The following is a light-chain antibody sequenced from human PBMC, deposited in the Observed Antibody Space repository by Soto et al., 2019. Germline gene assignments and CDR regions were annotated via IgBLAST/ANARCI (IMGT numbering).Light chain of an antibody. CDR2: GAS. CDR1: QSVTNNY. J-gene: IGKJ1*01. V-gene: IGKV3-20*01. Sequence: EIVLTQSPGTLSLSPGERVTLSCRASQSVTNNYLAWYQQKPGQPPRLLIYGASGRATGTPDRFSGSGSGTDFTLTISRLEPEDFAVYYCQQYGSSSETFGQGTKVEIK. CDR3: QQYGSSSET.